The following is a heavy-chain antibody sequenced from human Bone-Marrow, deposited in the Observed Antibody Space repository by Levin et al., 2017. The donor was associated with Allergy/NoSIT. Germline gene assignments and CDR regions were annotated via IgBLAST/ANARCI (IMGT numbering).Heavy chain of an antibody. Sequence: ASVKVSCKASGYTFTGYYLHWVRQAPGQGLEWMGWINPNSGVTSSSQKFQGRVTMTWDTPITTAYMELHRLKSDDTAVYYCARVGFRTGNSSGYYLAYWGQGTLVTVSS. CDR3: ARVGFRTGNSSGYYLAY. CDR1: GYTFTGYY. CDR2: INPNSGVT. V-gene: IGHV1-2*02. D-gene: IGHD3-22*01. J-gene: IGHJ4*02.